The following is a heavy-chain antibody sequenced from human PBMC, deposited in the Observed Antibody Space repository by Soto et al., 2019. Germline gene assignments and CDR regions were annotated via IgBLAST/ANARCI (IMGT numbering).Heavy chain of an antibody. CDR3: TTDLGSSWNRFDY. D-gene: IGHD6-13*01. CDR2: IKSITDGGPT. Sequence: EVQLVESGGGLVKPGGSLRLSCAASGFPFSNAWMNWVRQAPGKGLEWVGRIKSITDGGPTDYAAPVKGRFTISRDDSKNTLYLKMNSLKTEDTAVYYCTTDLGSSWNRFDYWGQGTLVTVSS. J-gene: IGHJ4*02. CDR1: GFPFSNAW. V-gene: IGHV3-15*07.